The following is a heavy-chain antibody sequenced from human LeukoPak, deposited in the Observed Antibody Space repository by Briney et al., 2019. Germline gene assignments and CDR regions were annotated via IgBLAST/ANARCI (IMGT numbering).Heavy chain of an antibody. D-gene: IGHD5-24*01. CDR1: GGSFIIYY. Sequence: SEPLSLTCAVSGGSFIIYYWSWLRQPPGKGLEWIGEINHSGTTNYNSSLKSRVTISVDTSKNQFSLKLSSVTAADTAMYYCARVMARHEGFDIWGQGTMVTVSS. CDR2: INHSGTT. CDR3: ARVMARHEGFDI. V-gene: IGHV4-34*01. J-gene: IGHJ3*02.